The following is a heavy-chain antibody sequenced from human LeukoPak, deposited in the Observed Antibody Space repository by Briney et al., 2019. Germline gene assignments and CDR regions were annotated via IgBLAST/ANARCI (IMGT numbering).Heavy chain of an antibody. CDR3: ARGLTGTTSYYYGMDV. D-gene: IGHD1-20*01. CDR2: INPNSGGT. V-gene: IGHV1-2*02. CDR1: GYTFTGYY. J-gene: IGHJ6*02. Sequence: GASVKVSCKASGYTFTGYYMHWVRQAPGQGLEWMGWINPNSGGTNYAQKFQGRVTMTRDTSISTAYMELSRLRSDDTAVYYCARGLTGTTSYYYGMDVWGQGTTVTVSS.